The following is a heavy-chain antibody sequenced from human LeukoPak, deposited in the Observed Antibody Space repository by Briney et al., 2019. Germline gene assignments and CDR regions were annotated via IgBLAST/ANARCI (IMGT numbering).Heavy chain of an antibody. CDR2: IYYSGST. CDR1: GGSISSSSYY. CDR3: ARHSFGYCSSTSCYMPDY. V-gene: IGHV4-39*01. D-gene: IGHD2-2*03. Sequence: SETLSLTCTVSGGSISSSSYYWGWIRQPPGKGLEWIESIYYSGSTYYNPSLKSRVTISVDTSKNQFSLKLSSVTAADTAVYYCARHSFGYCSSTSCYMPDYWGQGTLVTVSS. J-gene: IGHJ4*02.